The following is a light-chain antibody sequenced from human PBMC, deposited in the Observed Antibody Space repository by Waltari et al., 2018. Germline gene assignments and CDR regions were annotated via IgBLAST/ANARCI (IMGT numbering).Light chain of an antibody. CDR2: GKN. CDR1: SLRYHY. CDR3: NSRDSNGNPFV. Sequence: SSELTQDPAVPVALGQTGRIPCHGHSLRYHYANWYRQKPGQAPLLVMYGKNNRPSGIPDRFSGSYSGDTASLTITGAQAEDEADYYCNSRDSNGNPFVFGPATKVTVL. V-gene: IGLV3-19*01. J-gene: IGLJ1*01.